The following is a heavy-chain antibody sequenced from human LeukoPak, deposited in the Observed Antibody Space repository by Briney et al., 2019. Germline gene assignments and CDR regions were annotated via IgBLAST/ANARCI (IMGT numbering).Heavy chain of an antibody. CDR2: IYYSGST. D-gene: IGHD3-10*01. CDR1: GGSISSYY. Sequence: PSETLSLTCTVSGGSISSYYWSWIRQPPGKGLEWIGYIYYSGSTNYNPSLKSRVTISVDTSKNQFSLKLSSVTAADTAVYYCARVWYGSGSYYPNWFDPWGQGTLVTVSS. J-gene: IGHJ5*02. CDR3: ARVWYGSGSYYPNWFDP. V-gene: IGHV4-59*12.